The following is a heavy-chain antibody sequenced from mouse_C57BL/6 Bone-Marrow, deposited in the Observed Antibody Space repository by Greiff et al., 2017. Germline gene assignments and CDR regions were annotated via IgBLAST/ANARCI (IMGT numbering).Heavy chain of an antibody. Sequence: EVQRVESGGGLVKPGGSLTLSCAASGFTFSSYALSWVRQTPEKRLVWVATYSDGGSYTYYPDNVKGRFTISRDNAKNNLYLQMSHLKSEDTAMYYCARDLYGSSYQFAYWGQGTLVTVSA. D-gene: IGHD1-1*01. CDR3: ARDLYGSSYQFAY. CDR2: YSDGGSYT. V-gene: IGHV5-4*01. CDR1: GFTFSSYA. J-gene: IGHJ3*01.